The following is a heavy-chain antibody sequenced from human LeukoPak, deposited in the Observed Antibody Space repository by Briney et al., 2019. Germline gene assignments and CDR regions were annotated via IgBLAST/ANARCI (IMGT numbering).Heavy chain of an antibody. J-gene: IGHJ6*02. Sequence: ASVKVSCKASGYTFTGYYMHWVRQAPGQGLEWMGWINPNSGGTNYAQKFQGRVTMTRDTSISTAYMELSRLRSDDTAVYYCARDGGYCSSTSCLDVWGQGTTVTVSS. CDR3: ARDGGYCSSTSCLDV. V-gene: IGHV1-2*02. CDR2: INPNSGGT. D-gene: IGHD2-2*01. CDR1: GYTFTGYY.